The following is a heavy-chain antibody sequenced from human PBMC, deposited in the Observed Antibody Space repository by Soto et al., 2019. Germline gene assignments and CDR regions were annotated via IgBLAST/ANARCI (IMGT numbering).Heavy chain of an antibody. CDR2: ISSHNGDT. Sequence: ASGKVSCTASCYTITTYGISWVRQAPGQGLEWMGWISSHNGDTNYAQKVQGRVAMTTDAHTNTAYMELTSLTSDDTAVYYCVREGFVASTGKDYWGQGTLVTVSS. D-gene: IGHD2-21*01. J-gene: IGHJ4*02. V-gene: IGHV1-18*04. CDR1: CYTITTYG. CDR3: VREGFVASTGKDY.